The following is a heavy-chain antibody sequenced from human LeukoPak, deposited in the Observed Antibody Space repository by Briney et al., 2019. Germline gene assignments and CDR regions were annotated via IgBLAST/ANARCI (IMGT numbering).Heavy chain of an antibody. V-gene: IGHV1-69*04. CDR1: GGTFSSYA. J-gene: IGHJ4*02. CDR3: AREDGTISIDY. CDR2: IIPILGIA. Sequence: ASVKVSCKASGGTFSSYAISWVRQAPGQVLEWMGRIIPILGIANYAQKFQGRVTITADKSTSTAYMELSSLRSEDTAVYYCAREDGTISIDYWGQGTLVTVSS. D-gene: IGHD1-1*01.